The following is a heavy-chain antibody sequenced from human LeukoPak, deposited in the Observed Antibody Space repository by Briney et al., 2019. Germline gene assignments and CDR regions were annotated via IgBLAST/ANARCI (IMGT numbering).Heavy chain of an antibody. CDR1: GFTFSSYG. CDR3: AKDKDSTNWYFDY. CDR2: IRYDGTNK. V-gene: IGHV3-30*02. Sequence: GGSLRLSCAASGFTFSSYGMHWVRQAPGKGLEWVAFIRYDGTNKYYADSVKGRFTISRDNSKNTLYLQMNSLRAEDTAVYYCAKDKDSTNWYFDYWGQGTLVTVSS. J-gene: IGHJ4*02. D-gene: IGHD2-15*01.